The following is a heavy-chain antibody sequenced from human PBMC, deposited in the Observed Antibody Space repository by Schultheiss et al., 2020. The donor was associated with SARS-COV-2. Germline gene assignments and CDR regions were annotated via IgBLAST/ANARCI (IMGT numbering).Heavy chain of an antibody. CDR1: GGSINSYY. Sequence: SETLSLTCSVSGGSINSYYWSWIRQSPGKGLEWIGYISHSGSTNYNPSLKSRVTISVDTSKNQFSLKLSSVTAADTSVYYCTSDYVWGSFRPDALDIWGQGTTVTVSS. D-gene: IGHD3-16*02. V-gene: IGHV4-4*09. CDR2: ISHSGST. CDR3: TSDYVWGSFRPDALDI. J-gene: IGHJ3*02.